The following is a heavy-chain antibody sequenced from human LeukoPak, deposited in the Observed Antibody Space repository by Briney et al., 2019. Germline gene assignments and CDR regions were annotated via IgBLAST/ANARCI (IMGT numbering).Heavy chain of an antibody. CDR3: ARGVGRYFQH. J-gene: IGHJ1*01. CDR2: IYHSGST. CDR1: GGSISSYY. D-gene: IGHD3-16*01. Sequence: SETLSLTCTVSGGSISSYYWSWIRQPPGKGLEWIGYIYHSGSTYYNPSLKSRVTISVDRSKNQFSLKLSSVTAADTAVYYCARGVGRYFQHWGQGTLVTVSS. V-gene: IGHV4-59*04.